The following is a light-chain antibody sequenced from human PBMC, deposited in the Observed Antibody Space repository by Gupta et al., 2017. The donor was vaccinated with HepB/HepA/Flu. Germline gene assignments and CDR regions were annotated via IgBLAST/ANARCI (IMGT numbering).Light chain of an antibody. V-gene: IGLV10-54*04. CDR1: SNNVGNQG. J-gene: IGLJ2*01. Sequence: QAGLTQPPSVSTGLRQTATLTCTGHSNNVGNQGAAWLQQHQGHPPKLLSYKNNNRPSGISERFSAARSGNTASLTITGLQPEDEADYYCSAWDSSLSAQVFGGGTKLTVL. CDR3: SAWDSSLSAQV. CDR2: KNN.